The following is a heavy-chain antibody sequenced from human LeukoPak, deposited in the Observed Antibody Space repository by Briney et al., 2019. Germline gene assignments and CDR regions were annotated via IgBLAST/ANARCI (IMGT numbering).Heavy chain of an antibody. Sequence: ASETLSLTCSVSGASISGYYWGWIRQPPGKALEWIGHVYYSGSTNYNPSLKSRVTISLDTSKNQFSLKLSSVTAADTALYYCARDRGITGNLGWFDPWGQGTLVTVSS. CDR2: VYYSGST. D-gene: IGHD1-20*01. CDR3: ARDRGITGNLGWFDP. CDR1: GASISGYY. V-gene: IGHV4-59*01. J-gene: IGHJ5*02.